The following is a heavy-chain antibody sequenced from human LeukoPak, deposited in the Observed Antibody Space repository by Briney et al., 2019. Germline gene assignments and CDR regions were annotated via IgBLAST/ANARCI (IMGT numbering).Heavy chain of an antibody. Sequence: PGGSLRLSCAASGFTFSSYAMSWVRQAPGKGLEWDSAISGSGGSTYYADSVKGRFTISRDNSKNTLYLQMNSLRAEDTAVYYCAKDVRNSFAAYGMDVWGQGTTVTVSS. D-gene: IGHD2-21*01. V-gene: IGHV3-23*01. CDR1: GFTFSSYA. CDR3: AKDVRNSFAAYGMDV. CDR2: ISGSGGST. J-gene: IGHJ6*02.